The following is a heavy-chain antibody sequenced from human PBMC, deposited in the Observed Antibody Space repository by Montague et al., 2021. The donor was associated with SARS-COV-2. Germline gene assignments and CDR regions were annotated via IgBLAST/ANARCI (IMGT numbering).Heavy chain of an antibody. Sequence: SLRLSCAASGFAFSNYYMSWVRQAPGKGLEWVSYIGIRSSYTNYADSVKGRFTISRDNAKNSLDLQMNSLRVEDTAVYYCGKDLTPGGMDVWGQGTTVIVSS. CDR3: GKDLTPGGMDV. D-gene: IGHD3-10*01. CDR1: GFAFSNYY. V-gene: IGHV3-11*06. CDR2: IGIRSSYT. J-gene: IGHJ6*02.